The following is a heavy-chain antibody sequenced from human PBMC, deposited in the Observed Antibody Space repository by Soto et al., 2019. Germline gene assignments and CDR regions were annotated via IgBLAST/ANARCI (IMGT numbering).Heavy chain of an antibody. CDR1: GFTFSSYG. J-gene: IGHJ3*02. V-gene: IGHV3-30*18. CDR2: ISYDGSNK. Sequence: QVQLVESGGGVVQPGRCLRLYCAASGFTFSSYGMHWVRQAPGKGLEWVAVISYDGSNKYYADSVKGRFTISRDNSKNTLYLQMNSLRAEDTAVYYCAKAFYDSSGLDAFDIWGQGTMVTVSS. D-gene: IGHD3-22*01. CDR3: AKAFYDSSGLDAFDI.